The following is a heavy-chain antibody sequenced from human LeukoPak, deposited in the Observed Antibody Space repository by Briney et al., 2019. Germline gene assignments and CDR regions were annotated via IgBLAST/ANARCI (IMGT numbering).Heavy chain of an antibody. Sequence: ASVKVSCKASGYTFTGYYMHWVRQAPGQGPEWMGWINPNSGGTNYAQKFQGRVTMTRDTSISTAYMELSRLRSDDTAVYYCASGGTDSSGYYDYFDYWGQGTLVTVSS. CDR2: INPNSGGT. D-gene: IGHD3-22*01. J-gene: IGHJ4*02. CDR1: GYTFTGYY. CDR3: ASGGTDSSGYYDYFDY. V-gene: IGHV1-2*02.